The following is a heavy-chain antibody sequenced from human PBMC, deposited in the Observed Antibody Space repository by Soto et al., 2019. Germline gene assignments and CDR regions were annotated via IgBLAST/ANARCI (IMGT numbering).Heavy chain of an antibody. CDR2: ISAYNGNT. J-gene: IGHJ4*02. D-gene: IGHD2-15*01. V-gene: IGHV1-18*01. Sequence: GGPVKVSLKASGYTFTSYGISWVGQAPGQGGEWMGWISAYNGNTNYAQKLQGRVTMTTDTSTSTAYMELRSLRSDDTAVYYCARVRVRLGYCSGGSCYLDYWGQGTLVTVSS. CDR3: ARVRVRLGYCSGGSCYLDY. CDR1: GYTFTSYG.